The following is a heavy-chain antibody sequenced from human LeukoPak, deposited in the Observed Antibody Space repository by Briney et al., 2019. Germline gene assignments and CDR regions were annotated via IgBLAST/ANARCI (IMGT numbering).Heavy chain of an antibody. V-gene: IGHV3-7*01. J-gene: IGHJ4*02. CDR2: IKEEGSEK. CDR3: ARDSSAAPHSY. CDR1: GFTFSGYL. D-gene: IGHD2-15*01. Sequence: GSLRLSCAASGFTFSGYLMSWVRQAPGKGPEWVANIKEEGSEKYYVDSVKGRFIISRDNAKDSLYLQMNSLRAEDTAVYYCARDSSAAPHSYWGQGTLVTVFS.